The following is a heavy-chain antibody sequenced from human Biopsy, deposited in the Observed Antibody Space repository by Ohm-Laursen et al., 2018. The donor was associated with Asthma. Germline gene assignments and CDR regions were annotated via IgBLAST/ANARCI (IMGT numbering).Heavy chain of an antibody. D-gene: IGHD5-12*01. CDR1: GDSLSNYA. CDR3: ARGYSGSDRIVYYYSGLEV. CDR2: LIPVLGTP. V-gene: IGHV1-69*13. Sequence: SVKVSCKPSGDSLSNYAISWVRQAPGQGLEWMGGLIPVLGTPDHAQMFEGRVTITADESTSTAYMELSSLSSEDTAVYYCARGYSGSDRIVYYYSGLEVWGQGTTVTVSS. J-gene: IGHJ6*02.